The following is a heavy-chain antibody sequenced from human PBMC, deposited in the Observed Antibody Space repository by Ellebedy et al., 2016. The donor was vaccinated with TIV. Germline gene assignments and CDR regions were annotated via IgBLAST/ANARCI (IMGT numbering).Heavy chain of an antibody. J-gene: IGHJ4*02. V-gene: IGHV1-18*01. CDR1: GYTFTSYG. CDR3: PTLIGNCSGGSCYAGY. Sequence: AASVKVSCKASGYTFTSYGISWVRQAPGQGLEWMGWISAYNGNTNYAQKLQGRVTMTTDTSTSTAYMDLMSLRTDDTAVYYCPTLIGNCSGGSCYAGYWGQGTLVTVSS. D-gene: IGHD2-15*01. CDR2: ISAYNGNT.